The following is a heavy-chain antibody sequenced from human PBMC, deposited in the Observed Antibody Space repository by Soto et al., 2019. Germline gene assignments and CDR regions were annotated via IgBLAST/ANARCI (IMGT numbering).Heavy chain of an antibody. V-gene: IGHV1-3*01. CDR2: INAGNGNT. J-gene: IGHJ4*02. CDR1: GYTFTRYA. Sequence: ASVKVSCKASGYTFTRYAMHWVRQAPGQRLEWMGWINAGNGNTKYSQQFQGRVTITTDTSASTAYMELSSLRSEDTAVYYCARDGAVAGDSNFDYWGQGTLVTVSS. D-gene: IGHD6-19*01. CDR3: ARDGAVAGDSNFDY.